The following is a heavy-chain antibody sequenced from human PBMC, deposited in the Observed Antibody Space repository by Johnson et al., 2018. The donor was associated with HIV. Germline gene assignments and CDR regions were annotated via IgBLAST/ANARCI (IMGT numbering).Heavy chain of an antibody. V-gene: IGHV3-33*06. Sequence: QVQLVESGGGVVQPGRSLRLSCGASGFTFSSYGMHWVRQAPGKGLEWVAVIWHDGSNKYYVDSVKGRFTISRDNSKNTMYLKMNSLRAEDTAVYYCAKEYFDIWGQGTMVTVSS. CDR2: IWHDGSNK. J-gene: IGHJ3*02. CDR3: AKEYFDI. CDR1: GFTFSSYG.